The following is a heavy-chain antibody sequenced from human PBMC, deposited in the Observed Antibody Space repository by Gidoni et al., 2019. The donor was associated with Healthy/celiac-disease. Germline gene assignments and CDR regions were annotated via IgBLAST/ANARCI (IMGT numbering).Heavy chain of an antibody. CDR2: INHSGST. Sequence: QVQLQQWGAGLLKPSETLSLTCAFYGGSFSGYYWSWIRQPPGKGLEWIGEINHSGSTNYNTSLKRRVTISVDTSKNQFSLKLSSVTAADTAVYYCAREYSSSWYEFDPWGQGTLVTVSS. D-gene: IGHD6-13*01. J-gene: IGHJ5*02. V-gene: IGHV4-34*01. CDR3: AREYSSSWYEFDP. CDR1: GGSFSGYY.